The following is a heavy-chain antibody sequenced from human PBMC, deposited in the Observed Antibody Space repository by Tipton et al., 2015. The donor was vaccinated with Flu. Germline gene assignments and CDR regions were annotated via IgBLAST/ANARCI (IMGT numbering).Heavy chain of an antibody. J-gene: IGHJ4*02. CDR1: GYTFTGYY. D-gene: IGHD6-13*01. Sequence: QSGAEVKKPGASVKVSCKASGYTFTGYYMHWVRQAPGQGLEWMGWINPNSGGTNYAQKFQGRVTMARDTSISTAYMELSRLRSDDTAVYYCARETGYSSSWYGYWGQGTLVTVSS. CDR3: ARETGYSSSWYGY. CDR2: INPNSGGT. V-gene: IGHV1-2*02.